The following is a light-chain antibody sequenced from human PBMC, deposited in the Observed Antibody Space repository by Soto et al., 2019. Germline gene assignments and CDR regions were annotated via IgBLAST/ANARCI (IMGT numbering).Light chain of an antibody. J-gene: IGKJ2*01. CDR3: QQSDSTPYT. V-gene: IGKV1-39*01. CDR2: DAS. Sequence: DIPMTQSPSSLSASVGDRVTITCRASQTISTYLNWYQQKPGKAPRLLIYDASSLLSGVPSRFSGSGSGTDFTITIDSLQPEDFSTYSCQQSDSTPYTFGQGTKVEI. CDR1: QTISTY.